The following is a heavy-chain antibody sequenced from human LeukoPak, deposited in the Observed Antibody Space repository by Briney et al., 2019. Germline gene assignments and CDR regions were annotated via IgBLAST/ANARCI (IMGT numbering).Heavy chain of an antibody. CDR1: GFTFNDYY. J-gene: IGHJ4*02. D-gene: IGHD3-22*01. Sequence: GGSLGLSCAASGFTFNDYYMSWIRPAPGKGLGGVSYIGSIDAAIYYADSVKGRFTISRDNAKNSLYLQMNSLRAEDTAVYYCASAHSSSLAIDYWGQGILVTVSS. V-gene: IGHV3-11*01. CDR2: IGSIDAAI. CDR3: ASAHSSSLAIDY.